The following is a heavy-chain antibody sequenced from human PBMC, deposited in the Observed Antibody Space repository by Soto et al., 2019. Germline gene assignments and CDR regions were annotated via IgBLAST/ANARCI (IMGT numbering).Heavy chain of an antibody. CDR1: GGTFSSYA. CDR2: IIPIFGTA. Sequence: GPQVKVSCKASGGTFSSYAISWVRQAPGQGLEWMGGIIPIFGTANYAQKFQGRVTITADESTSTAYMELSSLRSEDTAVYYCARATTNDFWSGYYTVWGQGTPVTVSS. CDR3: ARATTNDFWSGYYTV. J-gene: IGHJ4*02. D-gene: IGHD3-3*01. V-gene: IGHV1-69*01.